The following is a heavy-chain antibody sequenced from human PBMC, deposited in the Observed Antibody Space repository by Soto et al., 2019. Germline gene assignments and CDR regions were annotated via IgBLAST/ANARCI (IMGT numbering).Heavy chain of an antibody. D-gene: IGHD1-20*01. CDR1: GFSLTSPGMC. Sequence: GPTLVNPTETLTLTCTFSGFSLTSPGMCVSWIRQPPGKALEWLALIERDDDDKYYSTSLKTRLTISKDTRKNQVVLTMANMDPADTGTYYCARSIRGPRRFNGMDVWGQGTTVTVSS. V-gene: IGHV2-70*13. CDR3: ARSIRGPRRFNGMDV. J-gene: IGHJ6*02. CDR2: IERDDDDK.